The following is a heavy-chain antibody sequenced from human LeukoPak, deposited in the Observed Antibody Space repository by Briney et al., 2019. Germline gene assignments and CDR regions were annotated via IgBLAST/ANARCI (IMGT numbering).Heavy chain of an antibody. V-gene: IGHV3-23*01. CDR1: GFTFSSYA. CDR2: ISGSGDST. CDR3: AKAGAVVVVAAKYFDY. J-gene: IGHJ4*02. D-gene: IGHD2-15*01. Sequence: GGSLRLSCAASGFTFSSYAMSWVRQAPGKGLEWVSAISGSGDSTYYADSVKGRFTISRDNSKNTLYLQMNSLGAEDTAVYYCAKAGAVVVVAAKYFDYWGQGTLVTVSS.